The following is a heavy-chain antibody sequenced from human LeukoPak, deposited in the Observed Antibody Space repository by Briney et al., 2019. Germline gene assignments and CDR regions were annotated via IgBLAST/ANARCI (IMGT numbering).Heavy chain of an antibody. CDR1: GDSINDYH. CDR3: ARELTVKGTDWLDS. D-gene: IGHD4-11*01. Sequence: SETLSLTCTVSGDSINDYHWSWIRQPAGKGLEWIGRIYTSGSTNYNPSLKSRVTMTVDTSESQISLKMRSVTAADTAVYYCARELTVKGTDWLDSWGQGTLVTVSS. J-gene: IGHJ5*01. V-gene: IGHV4-4*07. CDR2: IYTSGST.